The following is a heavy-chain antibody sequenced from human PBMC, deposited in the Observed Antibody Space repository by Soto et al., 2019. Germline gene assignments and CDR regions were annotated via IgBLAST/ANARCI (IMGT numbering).Heavy chain of an antibody. CDR1: GYSFAGYW. V-gene: IGHV5-10-1*01. D-gene: IGHD5-12*01. CDR2: IDPSDSQT. Sequence: GESLKISCKGSGYSFAGYWITWVRQKPGKGLEWMGRIDPSDSQTYYSPSFRGHVTISATKSITTVFLQWSSLRASDTAMYYCARQIYDSDAGPNFQYYFDSWGQGTPVTVSS. CDR3: ARQIYDSDAGPNFQYYFDS. J-gene: IGHJ4*02.